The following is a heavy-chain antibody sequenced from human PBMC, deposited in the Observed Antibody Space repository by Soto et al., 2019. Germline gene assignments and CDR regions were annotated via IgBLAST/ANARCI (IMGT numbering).Heavy chain of an antibody. Sequence: ASVQVSCTTSGYPFNTYGISWVRQAPGQGLEWMGWISGYSGNSDYSQKFQGRVTMTRDTSTRIAYMELRGLTSDDTAVYYCAIGDTATYMRLPFDYWGQGTVVTVPS. CDR2: ISGYSGNS. D-gene: IGHD3-3*01. V-gene: IGHV1-18*04. J-gene: IGHJ4*02. CDR3: AIGDTATYMRLPFDY. CDR1: GYPFNTYG.